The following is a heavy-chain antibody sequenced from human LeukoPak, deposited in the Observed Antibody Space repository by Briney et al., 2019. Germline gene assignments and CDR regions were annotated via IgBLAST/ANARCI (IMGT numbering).Heavy chain of an antibody. D-gene: IGHD1-7*01. V-gene: IGHV4-39*01. J-gene: IGHJ4*02. Sequence: PSETLSLTCTVSRGSISNNDYYWGWIRQPPGMGLEWIGSIYYSGSTNYNPSLKSRVTISVDTSKNQFSLKLSSVTAADTAICYCASIRFTNYNRVFDFWGQGTPVTVSS. CDR1: RGSISNNDYY. CDR2: IYYSGST. CDR3: ASIRFTNYNRVFDF.